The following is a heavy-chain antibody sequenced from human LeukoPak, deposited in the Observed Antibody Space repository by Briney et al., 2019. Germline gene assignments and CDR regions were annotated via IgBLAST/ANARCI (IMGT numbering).Heavy chain of an antibody. CDR2: ISSSSSTI. J-gene: IGHJ4*02. V-gene: IGHV3-48*04. CDR3: ASNVVPAAT. Sequence: PGGSLRLSCSTSGFTSSRYSMNWVRQAPGKGLEWVSYISSSSSTIYYADSVKGRFTISRDNAKNSLYLQMNSLRAEDTAVYYYASNVVPAATWGQGTLVTVSS. D-gene: IGHD2-2*01. CDR1: GFTSSRYS.